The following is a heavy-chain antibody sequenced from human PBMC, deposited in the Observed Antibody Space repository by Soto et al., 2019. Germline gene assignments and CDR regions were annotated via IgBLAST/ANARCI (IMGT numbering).Heavy chain of an antibody. D-gene: IGHD2-2*01. CDR2: ILPIFATA. CDR1: GDTFNNYV. CDR3: AGRCDSTTCLGHFDY. J-gene: IGHJ4*02. Sequence: QVQLVQSGAEVKKPGSSVKVSCKASGDTFNNYVVNWVRQAPGQGLEWLGGILPIFATANYAQKFQGRVTITADKSTSTAYMELTSLSSEDTAVYYCAGRCDSTTCLGHFDYWGQGTIVTVAS. V-gene: IGHV1-69*06.